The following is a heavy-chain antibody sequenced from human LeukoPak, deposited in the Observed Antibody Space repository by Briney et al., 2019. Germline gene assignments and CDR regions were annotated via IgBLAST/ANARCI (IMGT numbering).Heavy chain of an antibody. V-gene: IGHV4-59*01. CDR3: AKDPYGSDDYPGNWFDP. Sequence: SETLSPTCTVSGGSISSYYWSWIRQPPGKGLEWIGYIYYSGSTNYNPSLKSRVTISVDTSKNQFSLKLSSVTAADTAVYYCAKDPYGSDDYPGNWFDPWGQGTLVTVSS. D-gene: IGHD3-10*01. CDR2: IYYSGST. J-gene: IGHJ5*02. CDR1: GGSISSYY.